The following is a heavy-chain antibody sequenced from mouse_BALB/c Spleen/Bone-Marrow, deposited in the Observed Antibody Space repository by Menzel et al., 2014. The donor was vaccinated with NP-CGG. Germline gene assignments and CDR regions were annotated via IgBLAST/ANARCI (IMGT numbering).Heavy chain of an antibody. CDR2: IDPANGNT. J-gene: IGHJ4*01. Sequence: VQLQQPGAELVKPGASVKLSCTASGFNIKDTYMHWVKQRPEQGLEWIGRIDPANGNTKYDPKFQGKATITADTSSNTTYLQLSSLTSEDTSVYYCSKYMVLRYAIDYWGQRTSVTVSS. D-gene: IGHD1-1*01. CDR3: SKYMVLRYAIDY. V-gene: IGHV14-3*02. CDR1: GFNIKDTY.